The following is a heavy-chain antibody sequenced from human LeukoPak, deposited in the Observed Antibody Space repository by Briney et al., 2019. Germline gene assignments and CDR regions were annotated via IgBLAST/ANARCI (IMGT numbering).Heavy chain of an antibody. CDR3: ARRPVGYCSGGSCSYP. J-gene: IGHJ5*02. D-gene: IGHD2-15*01. CDR1: GFTFSSYS. Sequence: GGSLRLSCAASGFTFSSYSMNWVRQAPGKGLEWVSSISSSSYIYYADSVKGRFTISRDNAKNSLYLQMNSLRAEDTAVYYCARRPVGYCSGGSCSYPWGQGTLVTVSS. CDR2: ISSSSYI. V-gene: IGHV3-21*01.